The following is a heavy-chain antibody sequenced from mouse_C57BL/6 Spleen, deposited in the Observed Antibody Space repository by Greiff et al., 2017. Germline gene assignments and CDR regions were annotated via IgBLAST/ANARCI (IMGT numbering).Heavy chain of an antibody. J-gene: IGHJ2*01. V-gene: IGHV1-15*01. CDR1: GYTFTDYE. D-gene: IGHD2-4*01. CDR3: TKKPLLYYDYDDVDY. CDR2: IDPETGGT. Sequence: QVQLQQSGADLVRPGASVTLSCKASGYTFTDYEMHWVQQTPVHGLEWIGVIDPETGGTAYTQKFKGKAILSADNSSSTAYMELRRLTSDDSAVYCCTKKPLLYYDYDDVDYWGQGTTLTVSS.